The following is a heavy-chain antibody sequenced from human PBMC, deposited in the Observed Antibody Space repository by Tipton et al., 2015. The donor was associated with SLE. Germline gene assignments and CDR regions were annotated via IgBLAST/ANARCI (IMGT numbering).Heavy chain of an antibody. CDR2: ISPSGST. D-gene: IGHD3-9*01. CDR3: ARGYDVLTAFSS. Sequence: TLSLTCSVYGGSLSGHYWSWIRQPPGKGLQWIGEISPSGSTNYNPSLKSRVTMSVDTSKNLFSLKVTSVTAADTAVYYCARGYDVLTAFSSWGQGSLVTASS. V-gene: IGHV4-34*01. CDR1: GGSLSGHY. J-gene: IGHJ5*02.